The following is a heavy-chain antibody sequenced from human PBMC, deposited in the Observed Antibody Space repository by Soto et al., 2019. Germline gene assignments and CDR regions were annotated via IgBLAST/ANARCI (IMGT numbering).Heavy chain of an antibody. J-gene: IGHJ3*01. V-gene: IGHV4-34*01. CDR2: VKHSGNI. D-gene: IGHD3-3*01. Sequence: QVQLQQWGAGLLEPSETLSLTCAVYGGSFSGYYWGWFRQPPGKGLEWIGEVKHSGNINYNPSLKTRLTVSVDTSKNQFSLKLSSMTAADTAMYYCARVSHFDFSSGYADSFDVWGQGTMVTVSS. CDR3: ARVSHFDFSSGYADSFDV. CDR1: GGSFSGYY.